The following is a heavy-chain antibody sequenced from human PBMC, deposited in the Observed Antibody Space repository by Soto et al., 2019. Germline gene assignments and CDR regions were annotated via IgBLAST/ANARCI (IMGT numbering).Heavy chain of an antibody. D-gene: IGHD3-10*01. V-gene: IGHV4-4*07. CDR3: ARDGRYYYGSGSYSHFDY. CDR1: GGSISSYY. CDR2: IYTSGST. Sequence: SETLSLTCTVSGGSISSYYWSWIRQPAGKGLEWIGRIYTSGSTNYNPSLKSRVTMSVDTSKNQFSLKLSSVTAADTAVYYCARDGRYYYGSGSYSHFDYWGQGTLVTVSS. J-gene: IGHJ4*02.